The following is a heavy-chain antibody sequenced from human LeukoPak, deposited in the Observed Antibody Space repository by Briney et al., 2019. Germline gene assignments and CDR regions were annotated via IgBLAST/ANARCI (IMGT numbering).Heavy chain of an antibody. CDR2: INHSGST. CDR3: ARDKWYFDL. J-gene: IGHJ2*01. CDR1: GGSFSGYY. V-gene: IGHV4-34*01. Sequence: KPSETLSLTCAVYGGSFSGYYWSWIRQPPGKGLEWIGEINHSGSTNYNPSLKSRVTISVDTSKNQFSLKLSSVTAADTAVYYCARDKWYFDLWGRGTLVTVSS.